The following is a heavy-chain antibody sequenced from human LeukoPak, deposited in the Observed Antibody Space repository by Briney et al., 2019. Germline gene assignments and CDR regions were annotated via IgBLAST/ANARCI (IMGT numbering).Heavy chain of an antibody. CDR3: ARGSFYLQDDY. V-gene: IGHV4-34*01. CDR1: GFTFGDYA. J-gene: IGHJ4*02. D-gene: IGHD3-3*01. Sequence: GSLRLSCTASGFTFGDYAMSWFRQPPGKGLEWIGEINHSGSTNYNPSLKSRVTISVDTSKNQFSLKLSSVTAADTAVYYCARGSFYLQDDYWGQGTLVTVSS. CDR2: INHSGST.